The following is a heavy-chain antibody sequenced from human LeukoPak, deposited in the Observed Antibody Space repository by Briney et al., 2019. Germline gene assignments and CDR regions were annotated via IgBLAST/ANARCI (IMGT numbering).Heavy chain of an antibody. V-gene: IGHV4-38-2*02. D-gene: IGHD6-13*01. CDR3: ARLPGGAAAGDY. CDR1: GYSISSGYY. J-gene: IGHJ4*02. Sequence: SETLSLTCTVSGYSISSGYYWGWIRRPPGKGLEWIGSIYHSGSTYYNPSLKSRVTISVDTSKNQFSLKLSSVTAADTAVYYCARLPGGAAAGDYWGQGTLVTVSS. CDR2: IYHSGST.